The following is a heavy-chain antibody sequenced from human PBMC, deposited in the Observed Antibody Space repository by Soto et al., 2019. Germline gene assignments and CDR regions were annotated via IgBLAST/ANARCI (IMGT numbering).Heavy chain of an antibody. CDR3: ARDRVESGYPEYFPP. J-gene: IGHJ1*01. CDR1: GFTVSSNY. Sequence: EVQLVESGGGLIQPGGSLRLSCAASGFTVSSNYMSWVRQAPGKGLEWVSVIYSGGSTYYADSVKGRFTISRDNSKNTLYLPMNSLRGEDTAVYYCARDRVESGYPEYFPPWGQGTLVTVSS. D-gene: IGHD3-22*01. V-gene: IGHV3-53*01. CDR2: IYSGGST.